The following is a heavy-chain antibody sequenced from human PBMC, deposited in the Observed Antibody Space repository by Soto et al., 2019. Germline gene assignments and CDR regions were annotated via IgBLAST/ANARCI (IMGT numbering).Heavy chain of an antibody. D-gene: IGHD3-22*01. V-gene: IGHV6-1*01. Sequence: SQTLSLTCDISGDSVSSNSAAWNWIRQSPSRGLEWLGRTYYRSKWYNDYAVSVKSRITINPDTSKNQFSLQLNSVTPEDTAVYYCARDEATMIVVVTRHDYYGMDVWGQGTTVTVSS. CDR3: ARDEATMIVVVTRHDYYGMDV. CDR2: TYYRSKWYN. CDR1: GDSVSSNSAA. J-gene: IGHJ6*02.